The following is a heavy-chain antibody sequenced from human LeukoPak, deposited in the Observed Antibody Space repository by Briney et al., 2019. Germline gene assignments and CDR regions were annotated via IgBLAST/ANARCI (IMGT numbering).Heavy chain of an antibody. CDR2: ISHSGST. D-gene: IGHD1/OR15-1a*01. Sequence: SETLPLTCAVYGGSFSDYYWGWIRQPPGKGLEWIGEISHSGSTKYNPSLKSRVTISVDTSKSQFSLKLRSVTAADTAVYYCARVWLEQNWFDPWGQGTLVTVSS. CDR1: GGSFSDYY. V-gene: IGHV4-34*01. CDR3: ARVWLEQNWFDP. J-gene: IGHJ5*02.